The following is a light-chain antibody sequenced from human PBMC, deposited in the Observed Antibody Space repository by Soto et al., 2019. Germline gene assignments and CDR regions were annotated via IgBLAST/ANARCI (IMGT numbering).Light chain of an antibody. V-gene: IGKV1-5*03. CDR2: KAS. J-gene: IGKJ1*01. Sequence: DIQMTQSPSTLSASVGDRVTITCRASQSISSWLAWYQQKPGKAPKLLLYKASSLESGVPSRFSGSGSGTEFTLTISSLHPDDSATYYCQQYKTFGQGTKV. CDR3: QQYKT. CDR1: QSISSW.